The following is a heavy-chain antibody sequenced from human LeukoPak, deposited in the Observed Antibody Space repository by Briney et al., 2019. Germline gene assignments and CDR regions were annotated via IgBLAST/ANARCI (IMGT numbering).Heavy chain of an antibody. CDR1: GFTFSSYE. Sequence: GGSLRLSCAASGFTFSSYEMNWVRQAPGKGLEWVSYISSSGSTIYYADSVKGRFTISRDNAKNSLYLQMNSLRAEDTAVYYCATADYYDSSGYGPLDYWGQGTLATVSS. CDR3: ATADYYDSSGYGPLDY. CDR2: ISSSGSTI. D-gene: IGHD3-22*01. J-gene: IGHJ4*02. V-gene: IGHV3-48*03.